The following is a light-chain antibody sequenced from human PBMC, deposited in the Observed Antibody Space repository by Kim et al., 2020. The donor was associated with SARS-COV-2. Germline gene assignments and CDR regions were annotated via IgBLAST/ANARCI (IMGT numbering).Light chain of an antibody. Sequence: EIVLTQSPGTLSLSPGETATLSCRASQSFGDFLAWYQQKPGQAPRLLIYDASLRANDIPARFSGSGSGTDFTLTINNLEPEDFAVYYCQQRSDWPTFGQGTKLEI. J-gene: IGKJ2*01. CDR3: QQRSDWPT. V-gene: IGKV3-11*01. CDR2: DAS. CDR1: QSFGDF.